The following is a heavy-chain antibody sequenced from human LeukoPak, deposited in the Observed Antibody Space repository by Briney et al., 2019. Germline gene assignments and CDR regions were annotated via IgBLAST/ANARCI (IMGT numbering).Heavy chain of an antibody. J-gene: IGHJ4*02. V-gene: IGHV4-39*01. Sequence: SETLSLTCTVSGGSISSSSYYWGWIRQPPGKGLEWIGSIYHSGSTYYNPSLKSRVTISVDTSKNQLSLKLSSVTAADTAVYYCARRGCSSGRTYCYYFDYWGQGTLVTVSS. CDR3: ARRGCSSGRTYCYYFDY. D-gene: IGHD6-19*01. CDR1: GGSISSSSYY. CDR2: IYHSGST.